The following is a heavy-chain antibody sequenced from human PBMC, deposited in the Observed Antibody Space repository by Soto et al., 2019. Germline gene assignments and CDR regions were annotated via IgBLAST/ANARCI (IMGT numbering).Heavy chain of an antibody. CDR1: GFTFSNYD. CDR2: ITTAGDT. J-gene: IGHJ6*02. Sequence: EVQLVESGGGLVQPGGSLRLSCAASGFTFSNYDMHWVRQVTGKGLEWVSGITTAGDTYYPGSVKGRFTISREKAKNSLYLPMNSLSAGDPAVYYCSRELHGGSYGMDVWGQGTTVTVSS. CDR3: SRELHGGSYGMDV. V-gene: IGHV3-13*01.